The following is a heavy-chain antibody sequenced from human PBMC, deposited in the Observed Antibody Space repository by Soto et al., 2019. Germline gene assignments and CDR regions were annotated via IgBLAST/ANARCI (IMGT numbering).Heavy chain of an antibody. CDR3: ARVRWNYDFWSGYDAFDI. CDR2: MNPNSGNT. D-gene: IGHD3-3*01. CDR1: GYTFTSSD. Sequence: ASVKVSFTASGYTFTSSDINWARKATGQRLEWMGWMNPNSGNTGYAQKFQGRVTMTRNTSISTAYMELSSLRSEDTAVYYCARVRWNYDFWSGYDAFDIWGQGTMVTVSS. V-gene: IGHV1-8*01. J-gene: IGHJ3*02.